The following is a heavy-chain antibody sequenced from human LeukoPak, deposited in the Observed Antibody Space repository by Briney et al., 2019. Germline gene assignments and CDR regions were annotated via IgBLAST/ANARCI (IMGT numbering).Heavy chain of an antibody. V-gene: IGHV3-23*01. D-gene: IGHD4-17*01. CDR3: ASPGHDYGDYVLGY. J-gene: IGHJ4*02. CDR1: GFTFSSYA. CDR2: ISGSGGST. Sequence: GGSLRLSCAASGFTFSSYAMSWVRQAPGKGLEWVSAISGSGGSTYYADTVKGRFTISRDNSKNTLYLQMNSLRAEDTAVYYCASPGHDYGDYVLGYWGQGTLVTVSS.